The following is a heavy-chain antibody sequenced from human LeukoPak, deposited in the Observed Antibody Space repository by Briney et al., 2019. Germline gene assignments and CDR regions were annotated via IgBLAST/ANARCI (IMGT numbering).Heavy chain of an antibody. V-gene: IGHV1-2*02. J-gene: IGHJ3*02. Sequence: ASVKVSCKASGYTFTGYYMHWVRQAPGQGLEWMGWINPNSGGTNYAQKFQGRVTMTRDTSISTAYMELSRLRSDDTAVYYCARRRTPSIAAAGDDAFDIWGQGTMVTVSS. D-gene: IGHD6-13*01. CDR1: GYTFTGYY. CDR2: INPNSGGT. CDR3: ARRRTPSIAAAGDDAFDI.